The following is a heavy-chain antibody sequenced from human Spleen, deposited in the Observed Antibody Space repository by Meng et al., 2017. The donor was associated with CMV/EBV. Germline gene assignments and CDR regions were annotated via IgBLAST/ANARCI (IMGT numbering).Heavy chain of an antibody. Sequence: SETLSLTCSVSGYAINSGYYWGWIRQPPGKGLEWIGSFYHNGSTYYNPSLKSRVTISVDTSKNQFSLNLSSVTAADTAVYYCARLGSGYYTQYYYYGMDVWGQGTTVTVSS. J-gene: IGHJ6*02. V-gene: IGHV4-38-2*01. CDR1: GYAINSGYY. CDR2: FYHNGST. CDR3: ARLGSGYYTQYYYYGMDV. D-gene: IGHD3-3*01.